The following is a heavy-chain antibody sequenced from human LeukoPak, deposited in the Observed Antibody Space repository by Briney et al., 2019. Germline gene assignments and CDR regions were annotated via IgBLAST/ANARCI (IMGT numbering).Heavy chain of an antibody. D-gene: IGHD2-21*02. V-gene: IGHV4-59*01. J-gene: IGHJ4*02. CDR1: GGSISNYY. CDR3: EGDGDGDCYNVYYFDY. CDR2: IYYSGST. Sequence: SKTLSLTCTVSGGSISNYYWSWIRQPPGKGLEWIGYIYYSGSTKYNPSLKSRVTISVGTSKNQFSLKLRSVTASDTAVYYWEGDGDGDCYNVYYFDYRSQVILVTVSS.